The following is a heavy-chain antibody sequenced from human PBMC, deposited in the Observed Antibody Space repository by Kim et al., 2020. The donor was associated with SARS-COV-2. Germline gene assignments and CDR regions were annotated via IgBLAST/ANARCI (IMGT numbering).Heavy chain of an antibody. Sequence: GGSLRLSCIASGFTFSNYAMNWVRQAPGKGLEWVSSITISGGVTYHADSVKGRFTISRDNSKNTLYLQINSLRAEDTAIYYCAKPIVPAALYGGDYWGQGTLVTVSS. D-gene: IGHD2-2*01. J-gene: IGHJ4*02. CDR3: AKPIVPAALYGGDY. CDR1: GFTFSNYA. V-gene: IGHV3-23*01. CDR2: ITISGGVT.